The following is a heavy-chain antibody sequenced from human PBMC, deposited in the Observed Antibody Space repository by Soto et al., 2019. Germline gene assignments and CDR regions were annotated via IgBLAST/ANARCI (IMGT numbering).Heavy chain of an antibody. V-gene: IGHV1-46*01. CDR2: INPSCGST. J-gene: IGHJ4*02. D-gene: IGHD2-21*02. CDR3: ARAEYCGGDCYFDY. Sequence: ASVKVSCKASGYTFTSYYIHWVRQAPGQGLEWMGIINPSCGSTNYAQKFQGRVTITADKSTSTAYMELSSLRSEDTAVYYCARAEYCGGDCYFDYWGQGTMVTV. CDR1: GYTFTSYY.